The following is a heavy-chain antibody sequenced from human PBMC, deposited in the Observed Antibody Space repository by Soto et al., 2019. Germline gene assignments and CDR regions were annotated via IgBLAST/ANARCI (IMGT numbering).Heavy chain of an antibody. CDR2: ISYDGSNK. V-gene: IGHV3-30-3*01. CDR1: GFTFSSYA. CDR3: ARTIWLGALYYYYGMDV. D-gene: IGHD5-18*01. J-gene: IGHJ6*02. Sequence: GGSLRLSCAASGFTFSSYAMHWVRQAPGKGLEWVAVISYDGSNKYYADSVKGRFTISRDNSKNTLYLQMNSLRAEDTAVYYCARTIWLGALYYYYGMDVWGQGTTVTVSS.